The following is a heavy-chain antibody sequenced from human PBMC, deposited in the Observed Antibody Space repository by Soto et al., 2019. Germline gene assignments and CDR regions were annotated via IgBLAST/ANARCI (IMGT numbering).Heavy chain of an antibody. J-gene: IGHJ6*02. CDR1: GFTFGDYA. V-gene: IGHV3-49*04. CDR2: IRSKAYSGTT. Sequence: PGGSLRLSCTASGFTFGDYAMSWVRQAPGKGLEWVGFIRSKAYSGTTEYAASVKGRFTISRDDSKSIAYLQMNSLKTEDTAVYYCTRGAGRGARYYYYGMDVWGQGTTVTVSS. CDR3: TRGAGRGARYYYYGMDV.